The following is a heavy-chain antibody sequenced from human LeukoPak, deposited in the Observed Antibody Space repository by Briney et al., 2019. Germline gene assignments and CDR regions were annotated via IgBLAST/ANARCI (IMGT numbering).Heavy chain of an antibody. D-gene: IGHD2-2*02. V-gene: IGHV1-18*01. Sequence: ASVKVSCKASGGTFSSYAISWVRQAPGQGLEWMGWISAYNGNTNYAQKLQGRVTMTTDTSMSTAYMELRSLRSDDTAVYYCARVPVRCSSTSCYIDYWGQGTLVTVSS. CDR3: ARVPVRCSSTSCYIDY. CDR1: GGTFSSYA. CDR2: ISAYNGNT. J-gene: IGHJ4*02.